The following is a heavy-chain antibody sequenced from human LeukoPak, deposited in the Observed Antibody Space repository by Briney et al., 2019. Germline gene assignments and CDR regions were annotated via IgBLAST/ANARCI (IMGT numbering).Heavy chain of an antibody. Sequence: ASVKVSCKASGYTFTSYGISWVRQAPGQGLEWMGWIGAYNGNTNYAQKLQGRVTMTTDTSTSTAYMELRSLRSDDTAVYYCARALYYYGSGSQDDAFDIWGQGTMVTVSS. J-gene: IGHJ3*02. CDR2: IGAYNGNT. V-gene: IGHV1-18*04. CDR1: GYTFTSYG. CDR3: ARALYYYGSGSQDDAFDI. D-gene: IGHD3-10*01.